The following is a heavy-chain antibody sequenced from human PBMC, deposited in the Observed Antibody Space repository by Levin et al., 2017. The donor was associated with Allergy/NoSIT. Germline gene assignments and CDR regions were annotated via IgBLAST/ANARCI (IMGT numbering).Heavy chain of an antibody. D-gene: IGHD5-18*01. Sequence: SETLSLTCAVSGSSIRSGNWWNWVRQSPGKGLEWIGEIYRGGITHYSPSLQSRVTMSVDISKNQFSLHLNSVTAADTAVYYCARRGYGRLHYWGQGTLVTISS. J-gene: IGHJ4*02. V-gene: IGHV4-4*02. CDR2: IYRGGIT. CDR3: ARRGYGRLHY. CDR1: GSSIRSGNW.